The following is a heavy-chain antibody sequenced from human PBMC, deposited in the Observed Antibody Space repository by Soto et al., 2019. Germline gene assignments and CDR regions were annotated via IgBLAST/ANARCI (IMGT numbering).Heavy chain of an antibody. CDR3: ARESIAARPLDY. V-gene: IGHV1-2*02. J-gene: IGHJ4*02. Sequence: GASVNVSCKASGYTFTGYYMHWVRQAPGQGLEWMGWINPNSGGTNYAQKFQGRVTMTRDTSISTAYMELSRLRSDDTAVYYCARESIAARPLDYWGQGTLVTVSS. CDR1: GYTFTGYY. CDR2: INPNSGGT. D-gene: IGHD6-6*01.